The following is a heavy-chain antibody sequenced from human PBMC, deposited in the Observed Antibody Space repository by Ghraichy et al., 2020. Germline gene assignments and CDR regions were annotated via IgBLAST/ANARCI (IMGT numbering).Heavy chain of an antibody. CDR1: GSTFTGHY. D-gene: IGHD2/OR15-2a*01. CDR2: INVDSGDT. J-gene: IGHJ6*03. V-gene: IGHV1-2*02. Sequence: ASVKVSCQAFGSTFTGHYLHWVRQAPGHGLQWMGWINVDSGDTKYGQRFQDRVMMTRDASTTMAYMEMSSLRSDDTAVYYCVYARAVYYYYMDVWGNGTSAIVSS. CDR3: VYARAVYYYYMDV.